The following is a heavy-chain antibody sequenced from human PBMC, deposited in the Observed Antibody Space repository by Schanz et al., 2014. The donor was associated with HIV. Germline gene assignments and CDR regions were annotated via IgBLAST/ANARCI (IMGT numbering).Heavy chain of an antibody. J-gene: IGHJ4*02. CDR2: ISYDGSNK. Sequence: QVQLVESGGGVVQPGRSLRLSCAASGFTFSSYAMHWVRQAPGKGLEWVAVISYDGSNKYYADSVKGRFTIFRDNSKNTLYLQINSLRADDTAVYYCAKVGRIYSTTWIDYWGQGTLVTVSS. CDR3: AKVGRIYSTTWIDY. D-gene: IGHD2-2*01. CDR1: GFTFSSYA. V-gene: IGHV3-30-3*01.